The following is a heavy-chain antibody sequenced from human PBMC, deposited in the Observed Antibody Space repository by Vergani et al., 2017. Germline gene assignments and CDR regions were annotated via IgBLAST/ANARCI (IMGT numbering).Heavy chain of an antibody. V-gene: IGHV3-9*01. CDR3: AKDLGGYSSGWYGFDY. CDR1: GFTFDDYA. D-gene: IGHD6-19*01. Sequence: EVQLVESGGGLVQPGRSLRLSCAASGFTFDDYAMHWVRQAPGKGLEWVSGISWNSGSIGYADSVKGRFTISRDNAKNSLYLQMNSLRAEDTALYYCAKDLGGYSSGWYGFDYWGQGTLVTVSS. J-gene: IGHJ4*02. CDR2: ISWNSGSI.